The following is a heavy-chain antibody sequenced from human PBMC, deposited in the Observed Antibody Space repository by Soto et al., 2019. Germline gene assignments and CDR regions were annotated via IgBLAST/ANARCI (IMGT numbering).Heavy chain of an antibody. J-gene: IGHJ6*02. D-gene: IGHD5-18*01. CDR3: AREYSYERWLMGVYGMDV. CDR2: INPNSGGT. Sequence: ASVKVSCKASGYTFTGYYMHWVRQAPGQGLEWMGWINPNSGGTNYAQKFQGRVTVTRDTSISTAYMELSRLRSDDTAVYYCAREYSYERWLMGVYGMDVWGQGTTVTVSS. CDR1: GYTFTGYY. V-gene: IGHV1-2*02.